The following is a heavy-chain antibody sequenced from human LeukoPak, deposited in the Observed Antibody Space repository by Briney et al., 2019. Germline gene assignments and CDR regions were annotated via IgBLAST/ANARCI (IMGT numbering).Heavy chain of an antibody. J-gene: IGHJ4*02. CDR1: GFTFSSYA. V-gene: IGHV3-23*01. CDR3: ARAPHTAMARAYFDY. Sequence: GGSLRLSCGASGFTFSSYAMSWVRQAPGKGLEWVSGISGSGDRRNYADSVKGRFTISRDNSKNTLYLQMNSLRAEDTAVYYCARAPHTAMARAYFDYWGQGTLVTVSS. CDR2: ISGSGDRR. D-gene: IGHD5-18*01.